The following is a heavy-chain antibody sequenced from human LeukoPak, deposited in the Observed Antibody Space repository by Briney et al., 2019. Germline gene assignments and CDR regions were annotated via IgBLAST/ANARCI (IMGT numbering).Heavy chain of an antibody. Sequence: GGSLRLSCAASGFTFSSYWMHWVRQAPGKGLVWVSRINSDGSSTSYADSVKGRFTISRDNAKNTLYLQMNSLRVEDTAVYYCASWSQGGAFDVWGQGTMVTVSS. V-gene: IGHV3-74*01. CDR3: ASWSQGGAFDV. CDR1: GFTFSSYW. CDR2: INSDGSST. D-gene: IGHD3-16*01. J-gene: IGHJ3*01.